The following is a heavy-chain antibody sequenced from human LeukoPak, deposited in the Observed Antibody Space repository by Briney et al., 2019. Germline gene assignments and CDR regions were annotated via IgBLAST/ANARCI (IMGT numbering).Heavy chain of an antibody. CDR3: VNGSRDGYNFDY. J-gene: IGHJ4*02. V-gene: IGHV3-30*18. CDR2: ISYDGSNK. D-gene: IGHD5-24*01. Sequence: GGSLRLSCAASGFTFSSYGMHWVRQAPGKGLEWVAVISYDGSNKYYADSVKGRFTISRDNSKNTPYLQMNSLRAEDTAVYYCVNGSRDGYNFDYWGQGTLVTVSS. CDR1: GFTFSSYG.